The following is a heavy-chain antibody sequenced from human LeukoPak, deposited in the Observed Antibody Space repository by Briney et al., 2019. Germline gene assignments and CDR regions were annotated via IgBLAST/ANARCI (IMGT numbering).Heavy chain of an antibody. D-gene: IGHD6-13*01. V-gene: IGHV5-51*01. Sequence: TGESLKISCKGSGYSFTTHWIAWVRQMPGKGLEWMGIIYPGDSDTTYSPSFQGQVTISADKSISTAYLQWSGLRASDAAMYYCAGRIAAAGADGLGVWGQGTTVTVSS. J-gene: IGHJ6*02. CDR3: AGRIAAAGADGLGV. CDR2: IYPGDSDT. CDR1: GYSFTTHW.